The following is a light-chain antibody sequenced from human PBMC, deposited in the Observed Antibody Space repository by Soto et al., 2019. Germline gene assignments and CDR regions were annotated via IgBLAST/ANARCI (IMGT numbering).Light chain of an antibody. Sequence: DIQMTQSPSTLSGSVGDRVTINCRASQTISSWLAWYQQKPGKAPKLLIYKASTLKSGVPSRFSGSGSGTEFTLTISGLLPEDFAAYHCQQLYTLPFTFGQGTRLEIK. V-gene: IGKV1-5*03. CDR3: QQLYTLPFT. J-gene: IGKJ5*01. CDR2: KAS. CDR1: QTISSW.